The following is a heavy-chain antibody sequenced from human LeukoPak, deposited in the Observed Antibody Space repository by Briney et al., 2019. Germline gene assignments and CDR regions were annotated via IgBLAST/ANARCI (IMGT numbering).Heavy chain of an antibody. CDR3: ARVLKGESGALGVDV. CDR1: RFTFSSYG. D-gene: IGHD1-26*01. CDR2: ISGSGANT. Sequence: PGASPRLSCAASRFTFSSYGMTWVRQAPGKGLEWVSSISGSGANTYYVGSVKGRFTISRDNSKNTVHLQMSSLRAEDTAVYHCARVLKGESGALGVDVWGQGTTVTVSS. V-gene: IGHV3-23*01. J-gene: IGHJ6*02.